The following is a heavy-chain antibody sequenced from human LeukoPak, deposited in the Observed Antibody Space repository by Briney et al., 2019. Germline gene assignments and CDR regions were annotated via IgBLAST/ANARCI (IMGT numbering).Heavy chain of an antibody. D-gene: IGHD2-2*01. CDR1: GGSISSYY. CDR2: IYTSGST. J-gene: IGHJ4*02. Sequence: SETLSPTCTVSGGSISSYYWSWIRQPAGKGLEWIGRIYTSGSTNYNPSLKSRVAISVDTSKNQFSLKLSSVTAAGTAVYYCARGHPGYCSSTSCSTEWGQGTLVTVSS. V-gene: IGHV4-4*07. CDR3: ARGHPGYCSSTSCSTE.